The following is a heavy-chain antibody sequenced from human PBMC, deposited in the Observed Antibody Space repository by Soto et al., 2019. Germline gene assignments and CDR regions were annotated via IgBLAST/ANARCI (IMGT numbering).Heavy chain of an antibody. CDR3: ARVQGFDY. D-gene: IGHD4-4*01. V-gene: IGHV3-48*02. CDR2: ISSSSTI. Sequence: GGSLRLSCAASGFTFSSYSMNWVRQAPGKGLEWVSYISSSSTIYYADSVKGRFTISRDNAKNSLYLQMNSLRDEDTAVYYCARVQGFDYWGQGTLVTVSS. J-gene: IGHJ4*02. CDR1: GFTFSSYS.